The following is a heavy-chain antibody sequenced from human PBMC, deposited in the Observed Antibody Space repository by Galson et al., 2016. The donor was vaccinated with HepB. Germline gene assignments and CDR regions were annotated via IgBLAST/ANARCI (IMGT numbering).Heavy chain of an antibody. J-gene: IGHJ4*02. CDR2: ISYDGGNE. CDR1: GFTFSSYG. V-gene: IGHV3-30*18. CDR3: AKEVNYYDNSGYYPDY. D-gene: IGHD3-22*01. Sequence: SLRLSCAASGFTFSSYGMHWVRQAPGKGLEWVSVISYDGGNEYYAHSVKGRFTMSRDNSQNTLYLQMDSLRPEDTAVYYCAKEVNYYDNSGYYPDYWGQGTLVTVSS.